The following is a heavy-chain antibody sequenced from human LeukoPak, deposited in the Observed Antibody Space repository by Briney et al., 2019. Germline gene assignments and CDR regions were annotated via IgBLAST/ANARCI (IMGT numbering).Heavy chain of an antibody. J-gene: IGHJ4*02. CDR3: ARGRHYFDY. V-gene: IGHV1-8*01. CDR1: GYTFTSYD. Sequence: GASVKVSCKASGYTFTSYDIYWVRQATGQGLEWMGWMNPNSGNTGYEQKFQGRVTMTRNTSISTAYMELSSLRSEGTAVYYCARGRHYFDYWGQGTLVTVSS. CDR2: MNPNSGNT.